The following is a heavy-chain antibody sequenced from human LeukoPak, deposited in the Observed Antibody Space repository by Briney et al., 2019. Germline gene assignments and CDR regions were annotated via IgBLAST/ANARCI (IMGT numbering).Heavy chain of an antibody. CDR2: IYYGGST. J-gene: IGHJ4*02. CDR3: ARVHYYGSGLSSYFDY. D-gene: IGHD3-10*01. CDR1: GDSISNYY. Sequence: SETLSLTCTVSGDSISNYYWSWIRQPPGKGLEWIGYIYYGGSTKYNPSLKSRVIISVDTSKSQFSLKLTSVTAAGTAVYYCARVHYYGSGLSSYFDYWGQGALVTVSS. V-gene: IGHV4-59*01.